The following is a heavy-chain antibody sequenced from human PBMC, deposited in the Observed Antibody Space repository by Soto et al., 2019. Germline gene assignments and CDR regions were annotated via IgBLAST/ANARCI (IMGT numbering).Heavy chain of an antibody. CDR2: ISYDGSNK. CDR3: ARRRIRITTPYYYYGMDV. CDR1: GFTFSSYG. V-gene: IGHV3-30*03. Sequence: PWGSLRLSCAASGFTFSSYGMHWVRQAPGKGLEWVAVISYDGSNKYYADSVKGRFTISRDNSKNTLYLQMNSLRAEDTAVYYCARRRIRITTPYYYYGMDVWGQGTTVTVSS. J-gene: IGHJ6*02. D-gene: IGHD3-3*01.